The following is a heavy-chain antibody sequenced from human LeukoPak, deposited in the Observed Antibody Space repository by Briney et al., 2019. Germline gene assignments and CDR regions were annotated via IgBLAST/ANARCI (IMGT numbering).Heavy chain of an antibody. CDR1: GYRFIDYF. J-gene: IGHJ5*02. Sequence: GASVKVSCKASGYRFIDYFIHWVRQAPGQGLECMGWINPNTGDTKYVQKFQGRLTMTRDTSISTAYMELRGLNSDDTAMYFCARDVIMEYDQGWFDPWGQGTLVTVSS. CDR2: INPNTGDT. CDR3: ARDVIMEYDQGWFDP. V-gene: IGHV1-2*02. D-gene: IGHD2-8*01.